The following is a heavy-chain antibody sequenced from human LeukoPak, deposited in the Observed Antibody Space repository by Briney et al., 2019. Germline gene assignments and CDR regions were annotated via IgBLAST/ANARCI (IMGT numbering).Heavy chain of an antibody. CDR2: INHSGST. J-gene: IGHJ5*02. V-gene: IGHV4-34*01. D-gene: IGHD3-10*01. Sequence: SETLSLTCAVYGGSFSGYYWSWIRQPPGKGLEWIGEINHSGSTNYNPSLKSRVTISVDTSKNQFSLKLSSVTAADTAVYYCARHVPLPSMVRGGRNWFDPWGQGTLVTVSS. CDR3: ARHVPLPSMVRGGRNWFDP. CDR1: GGSFSGYY.